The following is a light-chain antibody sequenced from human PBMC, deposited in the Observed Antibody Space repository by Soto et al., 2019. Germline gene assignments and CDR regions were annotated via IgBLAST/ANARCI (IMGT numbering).Light chain of an antibody. J-gene: IGKJ1*01. Sequence: EIVMTQSPATLSVSPGERATLSCRASQSVSSNLAWYQQKPGQAPRLLIYGASTRATGIPARFSCSGSGTEFNLTISSLQSEDFAVYYCQQYNNWHSWTFGQGTKVEIK. CDR3: QQYNNWHSWT. CDR2: GAS. CDR1: QSVSSN. V-gene: IGKV3-15*01.